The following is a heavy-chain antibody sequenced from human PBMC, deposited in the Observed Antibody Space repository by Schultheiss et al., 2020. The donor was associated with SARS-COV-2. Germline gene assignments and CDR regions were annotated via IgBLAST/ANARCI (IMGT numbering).Heavy chain of an antibody. CDR1: GFTFSNAW. CDR3: AKFSSSSGKD. V-gene: IGHV3-15*01. J-gene: IGHJ4*02. D-gene: IGHD6-13*01. Sequence: GGSLRLSCAASGFTFSNAWMSWVRQAPGKGLEWVGRIKSKTDGGTTDYAAPVKGRFTISRDNSKNTLYLQMNSLRAEDTAVYYCAKFSSSSGKDWGQGTLVTVSS. CDR2: IKSKTDGGTT.